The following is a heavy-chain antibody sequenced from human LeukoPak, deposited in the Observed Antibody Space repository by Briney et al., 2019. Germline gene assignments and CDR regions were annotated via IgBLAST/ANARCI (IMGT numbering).Heavy chain of an antibody. V-gene: IGHV1-2*02. CDR1: GYTFTGYY. J-gene: IGHJ4*02. D-gene: IGHD2-2*01. CDR2: INPNSGGT. Sequence: GASVKVSCKASGYTFTGYYMHWVRQAPGQGLEWMGWINPNSGGTNYAQKFQGRVTMTRDTSISTAYMELSRLRSDDTAVYYCARGDPLSSTSFLSIDYWGQGTLVTVSS. CDR3: ARGDPLSSTSFLSIDY.